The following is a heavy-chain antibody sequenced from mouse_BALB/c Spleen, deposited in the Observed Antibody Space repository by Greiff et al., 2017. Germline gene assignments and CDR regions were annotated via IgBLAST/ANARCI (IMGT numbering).Heavy chain of an antibody. CDR1: GFTFSSYT. V-gene: IGHV5-6-4*01. CDR2: ISSGGSYT. Sequence: EVKLMESGGGLVKPGGSLKLSCAASGFTFSSYTMSWVRQTPEKRLEWVATISSGGSYTYYPDSVKGRFTISRDNAKNTLYLQMSSLKSEDTAMYYCTREELPWGQGTLVTVSA. J-gene: IGHJ3*01. CDR3: TREELP.